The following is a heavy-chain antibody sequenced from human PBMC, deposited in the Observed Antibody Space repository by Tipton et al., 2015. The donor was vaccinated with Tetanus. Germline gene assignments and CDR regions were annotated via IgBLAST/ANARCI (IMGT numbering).Heavy chain of an antibody. J-gene: IGHJ6*02. Sequence: PGLVKPSESLSLTCTVSGGSMNTRTFYWGWIRQPPGKGLEWIGYVSDSGSTYSNPSLRSRIIISVDTSKNQFSLILSSVTAADTAVYYCARATPSGSYFVRYYSMDVWGQGTTVVVSS. CDR2: VSDSGST. CDR3: ARATPSGSYFVRYYSMDV. V-gene: IGHV4-30-4*08. D-gene: IGHD3-22*01. CDR1: GGSMNTRTFY.